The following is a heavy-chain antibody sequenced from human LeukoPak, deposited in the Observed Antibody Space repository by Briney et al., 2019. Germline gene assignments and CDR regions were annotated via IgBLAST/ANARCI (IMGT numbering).Heavy chain of an antibody. CDR1: GGSISSGSYY. V-gene: IGHV4-39*07. CDR2: INHSGST. Sequence: SQTLSLTCTVSGGSISSGSYYWSWIRQPPGKGLEWIGEINHSGSTNYNPSLKSRVTISVDTSKNQFSLKLSSVTAADTAVYYCARGYSSGWYLPVRRAFDIWGQGTMVTVSS. CDR3: ARGYSSGWYLPVRRAFDI. J-gene: IGHJ3*02. D-gene: IGHD6-19*01.